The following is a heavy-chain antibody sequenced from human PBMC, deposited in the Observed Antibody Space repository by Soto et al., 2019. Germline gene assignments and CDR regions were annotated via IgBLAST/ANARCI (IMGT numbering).Heavy chain of an antibody. CDR3: ARGGMVRGYDY. CDR1: GFTFSSYG. Sequence: EVQLVESGGGLVKPGGSLRLSCAASGFTFSSYGMNWVRQAPGKGLEWVSFISSSSSYTQYGDSLEGRFTISRDNAKNSLYLQMNSLGAEDTAVYYCARGGMVRGYDYWGQGTRVTVSS. V-gene: IGHV3-21*01. J-gene: IGHJ4*02. CDR2: ISSSSSYT. D-gene: IGHD3-10*01.